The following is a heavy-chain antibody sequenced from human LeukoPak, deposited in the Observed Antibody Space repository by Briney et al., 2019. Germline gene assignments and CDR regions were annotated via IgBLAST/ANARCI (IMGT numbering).Heavy chain of an antibody. CDR1: GYTFTSYG. CDR3: ARRDVLDY. J-gene: IGHJ4*02. V-gene: IGHV1-46*01. Sequence: GASVKVSCTASGYTFTSYGISWVRQAPGQGLEWMGIINPSGGSTSYAQKFQGRVTMTWDTSTSTVYMELSSLRSEDTAVYYCARRDVLDYWGQGTLVTVSS. CDR2: INPSGGST. D-gene: IGHD6-6*01.